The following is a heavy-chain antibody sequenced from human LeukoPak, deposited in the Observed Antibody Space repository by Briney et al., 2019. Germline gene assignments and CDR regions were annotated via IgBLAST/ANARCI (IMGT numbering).Heavy chain of an antibody. CDR2: INHSGST. J-gene: IGHJ4*02. V-gene: IGHV4-34*01. CDR1: GGPFSGYS. CDR3: ARGLEGYSYGYSEFDH. D-gene: IGHD5-18*01. Sequence: SETLSLTCAVSGGPFSGYSWSWIRQSSGKGLEWIGEINHSGSTNYNPSLKNRVTISVDTSRNQFSLKLTSVTAADTAVYYCARGLEGYSYGYSEFDHWGQGTLVTVSS.